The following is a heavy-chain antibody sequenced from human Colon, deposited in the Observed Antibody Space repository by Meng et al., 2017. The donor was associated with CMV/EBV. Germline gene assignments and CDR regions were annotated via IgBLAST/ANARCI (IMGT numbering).Heavy chain of an antibody. CDR1: GFTFSIYA. Sequence: GESLKISCAASGFTFSIYAMSWVRQAPGKGLEWVSPINDKGTSSYYADSVKGRFSFLRDNSKNTLFLQMNSLSAEDTAVYYCARSIVFLAARPHACFDYWGQGTLVTVSS. J-gene: IGHJ4*02. CDR2: INDKGTSS. D-gene: IGHD6-6*01. CDR3: ARSIVFLAARPHACFDY. V-gene: IGHV3-23*01.